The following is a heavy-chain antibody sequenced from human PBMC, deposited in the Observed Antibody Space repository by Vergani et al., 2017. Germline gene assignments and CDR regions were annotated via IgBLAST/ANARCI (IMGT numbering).Heavy chain of an antibody. J-gene: IGHJ1*01. V-gene: IGHV3-33*08. Sequence: QVQLVESGGGVVQPGRSLRLSCAASGFTFSSYGMHWVRQAPGKGLEWVAVIWYDESNKYYADSVKGRFTISRDNSKNTLYLQMNSLRAEDTAVYYCARDWSPAAAGTEQNWGQGTLVTVSS. CDR1: GFTFSSYG. CDR2: IWYDESNK. CDR3: ARDWSPAAAGTEQN. D-gene: IGHD6-13*01.